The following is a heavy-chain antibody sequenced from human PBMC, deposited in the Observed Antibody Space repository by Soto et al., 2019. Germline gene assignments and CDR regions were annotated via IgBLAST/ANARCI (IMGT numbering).Heavy chain of an antibody. CDR3: ARGTNAVVTGNAFDI. D-gene: IGHD2-21*02. CDR1: GGSISSYY. Sequence: PSETLSLTCTVSGGSISSYYWSWIRQPPGKGLGWIGYIYYSGSTNYNPSLKSRVTISVDTSKNQFSLKLSSVTAADTAVYYCARGTNAVVTGNAFDIWGQGTMVTVSS. J-gene: IGHJ3*02. CDR2: IYYSGST. V-gene: IGHV4-59*01.